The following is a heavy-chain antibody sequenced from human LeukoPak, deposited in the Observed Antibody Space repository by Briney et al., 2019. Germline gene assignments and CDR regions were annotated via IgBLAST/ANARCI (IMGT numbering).Heavy chain of an antibody. D-gene: IGHD3-10*01. CDR1: GGSISSYY. CDR3: ASSSGAPFDY. CDR2: IYTSGST. V-gene: IGHV4-4*07. Sequence: SETLSLTCTVSGGSISSYYWSWIRQPAGKGLEWIGRIYTSGSTNYNPSLKSRVTISVDASKNQISLKLSSVTAADTAVYYCASSSGAPFDYWGQGTLVTVSS. J-gene: IGHJ4*02.